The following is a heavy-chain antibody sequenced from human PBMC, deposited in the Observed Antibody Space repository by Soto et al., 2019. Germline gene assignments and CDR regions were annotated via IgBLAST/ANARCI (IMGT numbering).Heavy chain of an antibody. D-gene: IGHD1-1*01. CDR1: GGSISSSSYY. CDR3: ARGTTSGDCLDY. CDR2: IYYSGST. J-gene: IGHJ4*02. Sequence: QLQLQESGPGLVKPSETLSLTCTVSGGSISSSSYYWGWIRQPPGKGLEWIGSIYYSGSTYYNPSLKSRVTISVDTSKNQFSLKLSSVTAADTAVYYCARGTTSGDCLDYWGQGTLVTVSS. V-gene: IGHV4-39*01.